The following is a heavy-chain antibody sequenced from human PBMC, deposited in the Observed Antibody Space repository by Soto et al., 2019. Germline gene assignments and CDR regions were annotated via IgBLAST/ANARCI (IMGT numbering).Heavy chain of an antibody. J-gene: IGHJ3*01. Sequence: QVQLVQSGAEVKKPGSSVKVSCKTSGGTFSAYPFNWVRQAPGQGLEWMGRIIPILDITDYSQNFQGRVTITADKSTNTAYMDQTSLRSEDTAMYFCAKGADSSGSESAFDLWGQGTLITVSS. CDR2: IIPILDIT. CDR1: GGTFSAYP. V-gene: IGHV1-69*02. CDR3: AKGADSSGSESAFDL. D-gene: IGHD3-22*01.